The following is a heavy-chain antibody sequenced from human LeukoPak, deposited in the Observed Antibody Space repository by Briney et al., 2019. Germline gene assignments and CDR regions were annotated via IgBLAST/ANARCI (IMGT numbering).Heavy chain of an antibody. D-gene: IGHD6-13*01. CDR2: IWYDGSNK. V-gene: IGHV3-33*01. CDR3: ARGSLGAIAAAGSDY. Sequence: GGSLRLSCAASGFTFSSYGMHWVRQAPGKELEWVAVIWYDGSNKYYADSVKGRFTISRDNSKNTLYLQMNSLRAEDTAVYYCARGSLGAIAAAGSDYWGQGTLVTVSS. CDR1: GFTFSSYG. J-gene: IGHJ4*02.